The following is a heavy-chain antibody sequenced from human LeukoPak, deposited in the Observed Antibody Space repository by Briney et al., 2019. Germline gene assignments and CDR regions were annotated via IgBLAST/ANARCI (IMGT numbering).Heavy chain of an antibody. CDR2: INTDGSRT. V-gene: IGHV3-74*01. J-gene: IGHJ4*02. D-gene: IGHD3-16*01. CDR1: GFTFSSYW. CDR3: ARAGDYRFDY. Sequence: GGSLRLSCAASGFTFSSYWIHWVRHAPGKGLGWVSRINTDGSRTTYADSVKGRFTISRDNAKNTVYLQMNSLGAEDTAVYYCARAGDYRFDYWGQGTLVTVSS.